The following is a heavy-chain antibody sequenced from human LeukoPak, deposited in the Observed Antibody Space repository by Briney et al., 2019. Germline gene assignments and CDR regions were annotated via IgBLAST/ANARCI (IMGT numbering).Heavy chain of an antibody. CDR2: IWYDGSNK. J-gene: IGHJ4*02. D-gene: IGHD4-17*01. Sequence: PGGSLRLSCAASGFTFSSYGMHWVRQAPGKGLEWVAVIWYDGSNKYYADSMKGRFTISRDNSKNTLYLQMNSLRAEDTAVYYCVREPHGDADYWGQGTLVTVSS. V-gene: IGHV3-33*01. CDR3: VREPHGDADY. CDR1: GFTFSSYG.